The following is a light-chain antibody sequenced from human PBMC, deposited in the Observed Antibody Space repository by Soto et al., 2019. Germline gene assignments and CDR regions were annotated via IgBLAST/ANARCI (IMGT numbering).Light chain of an antibody. CDR2: GSS. J-gene: IGKJ1*01. CDR1: QSVSSSY. V-gene: IGKV3-20*01. CDR3: QQYGSSRWT. Sequence: EIVLTQSPCTLSLSPGERATLSCRASQSVSSSYLAWYQQNRAQAPMLLIYGSSSRAPGIPARFGGSGSGTGFAFAISRQEPQDYSVYYCQQYGSSRWTIGQGNKVEIK.